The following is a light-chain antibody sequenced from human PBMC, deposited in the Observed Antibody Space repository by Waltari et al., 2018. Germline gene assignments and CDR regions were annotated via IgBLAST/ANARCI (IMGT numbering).Light chain of an antibody. CDR3: QKYGTLPAT. CDR1: QSSSRY. V-gene: IGKV3-20*01. CDR2: DAS. J-gene: IGKJ1*01. Sequence: IMSTQARGTLCLSSGERANLSCRARQSSSRYLACYQDKPGQAPRLLIYDASSRATGIPDRFRGSGSGTDCCLTISRLGPEDFAVYDCQKYGTLPATFGQGTKVEIK.